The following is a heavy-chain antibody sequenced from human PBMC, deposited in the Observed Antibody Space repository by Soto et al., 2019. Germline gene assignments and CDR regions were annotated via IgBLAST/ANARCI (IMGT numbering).Heavy chain of an antibody. D-gene: IGHD3-3*01. Sequence: QVQLQESGPGLVKPSQTLSLTCTVSGGSLSSGGYYWSWVRPHPGKGLEGVGYIYYSGSTYYNPSLKSRVTISVDTSKNQFSLKLSSVTAADTAVYYCARVATIFGVVIIPDYFDYWGQGTLVTVSS. J-gene: IGHJ4*02. CDR3: ARVATIFGVVIIPDYFDY. V-gene: IGHV4-31*03. CDR1: GGSLSSGGYY. CDR2: IYYSGST.